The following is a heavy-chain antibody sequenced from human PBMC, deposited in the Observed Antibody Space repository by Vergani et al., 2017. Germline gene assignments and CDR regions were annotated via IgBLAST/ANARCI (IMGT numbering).Heavy chain of an antibody. V-gene: IGHV4-4*07. CDR3: ARVVAARGFDS. CDR2: IYPSGTT. Sequence: QVQLQESGPELVKPSETLSLICTVSGGSMNNDSWTWIRQPAGRALEWIGRIYPSGTTNHNPTLKSPVTMSVDTSKSQFSLQLSSLTAADTATYYCARVVAARGFDSWGQGILVTVSS. J-gene: IGHJ4*02. CDR1: GGSMNNDS. D-gene: IGHD6-6*01.